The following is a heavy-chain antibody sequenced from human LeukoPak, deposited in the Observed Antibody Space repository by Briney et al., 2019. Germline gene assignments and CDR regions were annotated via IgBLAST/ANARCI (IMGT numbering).Heavy chain of an antibody. V-gene: IGHV3-23*01. CDR2: ISPSGGSI. CDR1: GFTFNSYP. Sequence: GGSLRLSCAASGFTFNSYPMRWVRQAPGKGLEWVSAISPSGGSIYFSDSVRGRFTISRDNSKNTVYVQMNSLRAEDTAVYYCAKLRWEITHYWYFDLWGRGTLATVSS. J-gene: IGHJ2*01. D-gene: IGHD4-23*01. CDR3: AKLRWEITHYWYFDL.